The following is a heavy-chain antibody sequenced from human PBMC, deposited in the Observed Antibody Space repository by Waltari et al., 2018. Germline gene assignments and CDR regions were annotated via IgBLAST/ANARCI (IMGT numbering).Heavy chain of an antibody. D-gene: IGHD6-19*01. J-gene: IGHJ4*02. CDR3: ARTPLYSSGWYVYFDY. CDR1: VLTVSRNY. CDR2: IYSGGST. Sequence: EVQLVESGGGLIQPGGSLRLSCAASVLTVSRNYMSWVRQAPGKGLEWVSVIYSGGSTFYADSVKGRFTISRDNSKNTLYLQMNTLRAEDTAVYYCARTPLYSSGWYVYFDYWGQGTLVTVSS. V-gene: IGHV3-53*01.